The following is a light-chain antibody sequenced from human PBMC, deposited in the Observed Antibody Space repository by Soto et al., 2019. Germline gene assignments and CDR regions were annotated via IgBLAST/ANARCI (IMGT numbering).Light chain of an antibody. J-gene: IGKJ4*01. CDR2: GAS. V-gene: IGKV3-15*01. Sequence: EIVMTQSPATLSVSPGEGATLSCRASQSVSSNLAWYQQKPGQAPRLLILGASTRATGIPARCSGSGSGTEFSLTISALQSEDFAIYYCQQYSNWPLTFGGGTKVGIK. CDR1: QSVSSN. CDR3: QQYSNWPLT.